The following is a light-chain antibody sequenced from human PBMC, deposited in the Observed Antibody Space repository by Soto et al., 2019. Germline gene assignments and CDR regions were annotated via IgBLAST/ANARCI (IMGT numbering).Light chain of an antibody. Sequence: DSQMTQSPSSLSASVGDRVTITCRASQSISSYLNWYQQKPGKAPKLLIYAASSLQSGVPSRFSGSGSGTDFTLTISSLQPEDFATYYCQQSYSTPTFGGGTRWIS. CDR2: AAS. CDR3: QQSYSTPT. J-gene: IGKJ4*01. V-gene: IGKV1-39*01. CDR1: QSISSY.